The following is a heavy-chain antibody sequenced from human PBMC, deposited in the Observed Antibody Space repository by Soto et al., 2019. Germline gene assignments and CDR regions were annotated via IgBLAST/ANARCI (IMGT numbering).Heavy chain of an antibody. V-gene: IGHV1-8*01. J-gene: IGHJ4*02. CDR2: MNPNSGNT. CDR3: ARDRGHSSSWDYFDY. D-gene: IGHD6-13*01. Sequence: ASVKVSCKASGYTFTSYDINWVRQATGQGLEWMGWMNPNSGNTGYAQKFQGRVTMTRDTSTSTVYMELSSLRSEDTAVYYCARDRGHSSSWDYFDYWGLGTLVTVSS. CDR1: GYTFTSYD.